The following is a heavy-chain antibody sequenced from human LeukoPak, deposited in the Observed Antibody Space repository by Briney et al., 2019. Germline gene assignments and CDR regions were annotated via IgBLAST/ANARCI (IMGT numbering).Heavy chain of an antibody. D-gene: IGHD3/OR15-3a*01. Sequence: PGGSLRLSCAASGFTFTNYAVTWARQAPGKGREWVSSISDSADRTFYADSVQGLLTISRDNSKNKVYLQINGLRVEDTVVYYWAKGACLLDLGSYYYGMDVWGQGTTVTVSS. V-gene: IGHV3-23*01. CDR3: AKGACLLDLGSYYYGMDV. CDR2: ISDSADRT. J-gene: IGHJ6*02. CDR1: GFTFTNYA.